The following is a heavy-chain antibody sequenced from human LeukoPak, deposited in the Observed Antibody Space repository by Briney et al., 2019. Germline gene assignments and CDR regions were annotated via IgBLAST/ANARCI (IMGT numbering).Heavy chain of an antibody. V-gene: IGHV3-7*01. CDR2: IKQDGSEK. Sequence: PGGCLRLSCAASGFTVSSYWMSWVRQAPGKGLEWVANIKQDGSEKYYVDSVKGRFTISRDNAKNSLYLQMNSLRAEDTAVYYCARVGGHVEMATIIYFDYWGQGTLVTVSS. J-gene: IGHJ4*02. CDR1: GFTVSSYW. D-gene: IGHD5-24*01. CDR3: ARVGGHVEMATIIYFDY.